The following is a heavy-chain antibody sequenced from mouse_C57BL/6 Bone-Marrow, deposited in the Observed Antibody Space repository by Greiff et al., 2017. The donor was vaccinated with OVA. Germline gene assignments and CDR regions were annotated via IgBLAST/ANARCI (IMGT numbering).Heavy chain of an antibody. Sequence: QVQLQQPGAELVKPGASVKLSCKASGYTFTSYWMQWVKQRPGQGLEWIGEIDPSDSYTNYNQKFKGKATLTVDTSSSTAYMQLSSLTSEDSAVYYCAGGLRLYAMDYWGQGTSVTVSS. CDR2: IDPSDSYT. D-gene: IGHD3-1*01. J-gene: IGHJ4*01. CDR3: AGGLRLYAMDY. CDR1: GYTFTSYW. V-gene: IGHV1-50*01.